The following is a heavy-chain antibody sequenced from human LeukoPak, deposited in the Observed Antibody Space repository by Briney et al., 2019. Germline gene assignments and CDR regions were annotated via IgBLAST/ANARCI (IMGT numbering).Heavy chain of an antibody. V-gene: IGHV3-15*01. CDR3: TTLDQGAFDI. Sequence: GGSLRLSCAASGFTFSNAWMSWVRQAPGKGLEWVGRIKSKIAVGTTEYAVPVKGRFTISRDDSKKTLYLQMNSLKTEDTAVYYCTTLDQGAFDIWGQGTMVTVSS. J-gene: IGHJ3*02. CDR1: GFTFSNAW. D-gene: IGHD1-1*01. CDR2: IKSKIAVGTT.